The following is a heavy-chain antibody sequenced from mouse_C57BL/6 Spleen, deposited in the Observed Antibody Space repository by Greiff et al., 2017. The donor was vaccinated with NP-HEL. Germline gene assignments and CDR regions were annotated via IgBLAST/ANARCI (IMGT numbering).Heavy chain of an antibody. V-gene: IGHV1-82*01. J-gene: IGHJ2*01. CDR2: IYPGDGDT. Sequence: VQLQESGPELVKPGASVKISCKASGYAFSSSWMNWVKQRPGKGLEWIGRIYPGDGDTNYNGKFKGKATLTAAKSSSTAYMQLSSLTAEDSAVYFCGRDVHFDYWGQGTTLTVSS. CDR1: GYAFSSSW. CDR3: GRDVHFDY.